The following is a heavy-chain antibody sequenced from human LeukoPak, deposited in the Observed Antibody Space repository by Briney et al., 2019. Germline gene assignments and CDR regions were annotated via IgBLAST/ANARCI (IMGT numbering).Heavy chain of an antibody. CDR2: IYSGGST. D-gene: IGHD6-19*01. Sequence: GGSLRLSCAASGFTVSTNYMSWVRQAPGKGLQWVSVIYSGGSTYSADAVKGRFTISRDNSKNTLYLQMNSLRAEDTAVYYCARAHSSAWGYWGQGTLVTVSS. V-gene: IGHV3-66*01. CDR1: GFTVSTNY. CDR3: ARAHSSAWGY. J-gene: IGHJ4*02.